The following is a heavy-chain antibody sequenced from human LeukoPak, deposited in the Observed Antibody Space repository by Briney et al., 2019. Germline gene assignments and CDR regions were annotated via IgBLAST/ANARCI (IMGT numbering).Heavy chain of an antibody. V-gene: IGHV1-46*01. D-gene: IGHD3-9*01. CDR2: INPSGGST. CDR3: AKQPILSGYYSSNYYYYGMDV. Sequence: ASVKVSCKASGYTFTSYYMHWVRQAPGQGLEWMGIINPSGGSTSYAQKFQGRVTMTRDTSTSTVYMELSSLRSEDTAVYYCAKQPILSGYYSSNYYYYGMDVWGQGTTVTVSS. CDR1: GYTFTSYY. J-gene: IGHJ6*02.